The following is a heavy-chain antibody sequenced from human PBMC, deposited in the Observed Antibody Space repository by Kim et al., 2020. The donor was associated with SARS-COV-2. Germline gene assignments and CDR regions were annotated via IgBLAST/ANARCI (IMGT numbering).Heavy chain of an antibody. CDR2: IGTKADT. CDR1: GFTFSSSD. Sequence: GGSLRLSCAASGFTFSSSDMHWVRQGTEKGLAWVSRIGTKADTYAPDSVKARFTISRVNAKDSFYPQMNSMRDEETAVNAGARGTRVAGIRATKGDVDL. V-gene: IGHV3-13*04. J-gene: IGHJ2*01. CDR3: ARGTRVAGIRATKGDVDL. D-gene: IGHD1-1*01.